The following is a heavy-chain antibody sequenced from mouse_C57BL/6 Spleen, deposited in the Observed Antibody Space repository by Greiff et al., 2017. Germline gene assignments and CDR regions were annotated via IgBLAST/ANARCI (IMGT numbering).Heavy chain of an antibody. CDR3: ANDDGSSYAMDY. CDR2: ISSDGSN. CDR1: GYSFTSGYY. V-gene: IGHV3-6*01. J-gene: IGHJ4*01. D-gene: IGHD1-1*01. Sequence: EVQLQESGPGLVKPSPSLSLTCSVTGYSFTSGYYWNWIRQFPGNKLEWMGYISSDGSNNYNPSLKNRISITRDTSKNPFFLKLNSVTTEDTATYFCANDDGSSYAMDYWGQGTSVTVSS.